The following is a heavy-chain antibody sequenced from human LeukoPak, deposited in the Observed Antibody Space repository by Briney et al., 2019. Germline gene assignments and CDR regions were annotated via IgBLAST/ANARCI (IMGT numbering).Heavy chain of an antibody. V-gene: IGHV3-23*01. CDR2: MSGSGGST. CDR3: ARVRYGELDV. CDR1: GFTFSSYA. Sequence: GGSLRLSCAASGFTFSSYAMSWVRQAPGKGLEWVSSMSGSGGSTYYADSVKGRFTISRDDSKNTLYLQMNSLRAEDTAVYYCARVRYGELDVWGQGSTVTVSS. J-gene: IGHJ6*02. D-gene: IGHD4-17*01.